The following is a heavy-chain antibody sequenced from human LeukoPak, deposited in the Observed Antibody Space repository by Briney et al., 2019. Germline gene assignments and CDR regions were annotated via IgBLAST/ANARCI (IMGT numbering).Heavy chain of an antibody. V-gene: IGHV3-21*01. CDR3: ARDLYRIVVVPHYFGY. CDR2: ISSSSSYI. Sequence: PGGSLRLSCAASGFTFSASDMNWVRQTPGKGLEWVSSISSSSSYIYYADSVKGRFTIFRDNAKNSLYLQMNSLRAEDTAVYYCARDLYRIVVVPHYFGYWGQGTLVTVSS. CDR1: GFTFSASD. D-gene: IGHD3-22*01. J-gene: IGHJ4*02.